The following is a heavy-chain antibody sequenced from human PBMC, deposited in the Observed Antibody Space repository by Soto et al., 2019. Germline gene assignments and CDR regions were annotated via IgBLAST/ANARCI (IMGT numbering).Heavy chain of an antibody. CDR3: AKEIPSDYCDYSSYFDY. V-gene: IGHV3-30*18. CDR2: ISYDGSNK. Sequence: QVQLVESGGGVVQPGRSLRLSCAASGFTFSSYGMHWVRQAPGKGLEWVAVISYDGSNKYYADSVKGRFTISRDNSKNTLYLQMNSPRAEDTAVYYCAKEIPSDYCDYSSYFDYWVQGTLVTVSS. J-gene: IGHJ4*02. CDR1: GFTFSSYG. D-gene: IGHD4-17*01.